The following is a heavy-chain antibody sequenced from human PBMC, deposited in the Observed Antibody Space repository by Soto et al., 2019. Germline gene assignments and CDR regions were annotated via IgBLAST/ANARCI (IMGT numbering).Heavy chain of an antibody. CDR2: IYHGGST. J-gene: IGHJ4*02. Sequence: SETLSLTCAVSGGSISSGGYSWGWIRQPPGKGLEWIGYIYHGGSTNYNPSLKSRVTMSVDRSKNQFSLKVSSVTAADTAVYYCAGRYDSSGYYYDHWGQGTLVTVSS. D-gene: IGHD3-22*01. V-gene: IGHV4-30-2*01. CDR3: AGRYDSSGYYYDH. CDR1: GGSISSGGYS.